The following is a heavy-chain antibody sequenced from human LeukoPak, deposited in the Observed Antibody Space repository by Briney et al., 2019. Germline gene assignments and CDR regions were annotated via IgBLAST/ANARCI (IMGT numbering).Heavy chain of an antibody. V-gene: IGHV3-66*01. CDR3: ARVEATIGYYYYGMDV. D-gene: IGHD5-12*01. J-gene: IGHJ6*02. CDR1: GFTVSSNY. Sequence: PGGSLRLSCAASGFTVSSNYMSWVRQAPGKGPEWVSVIYSGGSTYYADSVKGRFTISRDNSKNTLYLQMNSLRAEDTAVYYCARVEATIGYYYYGMDVWGQGTTVTVSS. CDR2: IYSGGST.